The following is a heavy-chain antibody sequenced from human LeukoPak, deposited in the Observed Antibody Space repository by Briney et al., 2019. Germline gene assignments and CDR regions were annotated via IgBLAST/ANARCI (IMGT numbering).Heavy chain of an antibody. CDR1: GGCISSYY. Sequence: SETLSLTCTVSGGCISSYYWSWIRQPPGKGLEWIGYIYYSGSTNYNPSLKSRVTISVDTSKNQFSLKLSSVTAADTAVYYCARHEGSFDYWGQGTLVTVSS. J-gene: IGHJ4*02. V-gene: IGHV4-59*08. CDR3: ARHEGSFDY. CDR2: IYYSGST.